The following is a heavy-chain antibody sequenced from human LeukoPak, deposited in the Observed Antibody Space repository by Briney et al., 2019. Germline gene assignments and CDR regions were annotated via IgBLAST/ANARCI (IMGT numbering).Heavy chain of an antibody. D-gene: IGHD3-10*01. Sequence: SETLSLTCTVSGGSISSGGYYWSWIRQHPGKGLEWIGYIYYSGSTYYNPSLKSRVTISADTSKNQFSLELRSVTAADTAVYYCARRGSYSSNDYWGQGTLVTVSS. J-gene: IGHJ4*02. CDR3: ARRGSYSSNDY. CDR1: GGSISSGGYY. CDR2: IYYSGST. V-gene: IGHV4-31*03.